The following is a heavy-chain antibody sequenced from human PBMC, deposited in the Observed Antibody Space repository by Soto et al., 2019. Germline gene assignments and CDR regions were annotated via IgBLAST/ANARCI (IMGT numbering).Heavy chain of an antibody. J-gene: IGHJ3*02. D-gene: IGHD2-15*01. V-gene: IGHV3-7*01. CDR3: ARIPYCSGGSCPDAFDI. CDR2: IKQDGSEK. CDR1: GFTFSSYW. Sequence: SCAASGFTFSSYWMSWVRQAPGKGLEWVANIKQDGSEKYYVDSVKGRFTISRDNAKNSLYLQMNSLRAEDTAVYYCARIPYCSGGSCPDAFDIWGQGTMVTVSS.